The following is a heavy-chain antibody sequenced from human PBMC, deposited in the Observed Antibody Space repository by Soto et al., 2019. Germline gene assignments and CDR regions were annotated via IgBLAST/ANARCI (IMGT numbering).Heavy chain of an antibody. CDR1: GYTFTGYY. D-gene: IGHD3-22*01. CDR2: INPNSGGT. Sequence: ASVKVSCKASGYTFTGYYMHWVRQAPGQGLEWMGWINPNSGGTNYAQKFQGRVTMTRDTSISTAYMELSRLRSDDTAVYYCARGSYYDSSGLVDYWGQGTMVTVSS. CDR3: ARGSYYDSSGLVDY. V-gene: IGHV1-2*02. J-gene: IGHJ4*02.